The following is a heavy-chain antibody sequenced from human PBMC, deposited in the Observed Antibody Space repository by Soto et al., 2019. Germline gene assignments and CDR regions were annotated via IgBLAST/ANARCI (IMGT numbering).Heavy chain of an antibody. V-gene: IGHV3-30*18. J-gene: IGHJ4*02. CDR3: AKGGRQWLVTSDFNY. Sequence: VQLVESGGGVVQPGRSLRLSCAASGFTFSDYAMHWVRQAPGKGLEWVAVVSHDGRNTHYADSVKGRFTISRDSSKNTVFLERTRLRAEDTAVYYCAKGGRQWLVTSDFNYWGQGARVTVSS. CDR1: GFTFSDYA. D-gene: IGHD6-19*01. CDR2: VSHDGRNT.